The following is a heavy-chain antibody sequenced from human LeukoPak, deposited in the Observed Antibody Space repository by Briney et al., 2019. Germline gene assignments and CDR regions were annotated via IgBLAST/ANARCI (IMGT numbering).Heavy chain of an antibody. Sequence: GGSLRLSCAASGFTFSDYYMSWIRQAPGKGLEWVSYISSSGSTIYYADSVKGRFTISGDNAKNSLYLQMNSLRAEDTAVYYCARDGMVTYYDFWSGPDYWGQGTLVTVSS. CDR2: ISSSGSTI. CDR1: GFTFSDYY. D-gene: IGHD3-3*01. J-gene: IGHJ4*02. CDR3: ARDGMVTYYDFWSGPDY. V-gene: IGHV3-11*04.